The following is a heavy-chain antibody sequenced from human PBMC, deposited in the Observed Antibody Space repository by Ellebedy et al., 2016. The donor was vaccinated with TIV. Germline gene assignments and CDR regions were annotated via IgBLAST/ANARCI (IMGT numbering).Heavy chain of an antibody. D-gene: IGHD3-9*01. V-gene: IGHV3-30*18. Sequence: GESLKISCAASGFTFSSYGMHWVRQAPGKGLEWVAFISYDGNDKYYADSVKGRFTISRDNSENTLYVQMNSLRPGDTAVYYCAKEAYDILTGSQMYGMDVWGQGTTVTVSS. CDR3: AKEAYDILTGSQMYGMDV. J-gene: IGHJ6*02. CDR2: ISYDGNDK. CDR1: GFTFSSYG.